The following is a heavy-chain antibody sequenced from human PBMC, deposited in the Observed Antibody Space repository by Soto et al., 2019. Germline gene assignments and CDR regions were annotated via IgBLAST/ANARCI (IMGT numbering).Heavy chain of an antibody. CDR3: AREGSGKKASYQGLVSLGY. Sequence: QVQLVPSGAEVKTPGSSLKVSCRVSGSRFSNYDISWVRQAPGHRLAWLGRIIPIFNSTKYAQSFQGIVTISADKSTSTASLALSSLRSDDAAFYYCAREGSGKKASYQGLVSLGYWGKGTRVTVSS. D-gene: IGHD6-25*01. CDR2: IIPIFNST. V-gene: IGHV1-69*06. J-gene: IGHJ4*02. CDR1: GSRFSNYD.